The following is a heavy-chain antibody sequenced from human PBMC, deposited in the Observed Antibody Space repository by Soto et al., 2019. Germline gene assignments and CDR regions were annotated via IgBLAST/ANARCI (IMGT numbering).Heavy chain of an antibody. J-gene: IGHJ5*02. CDR2: IIPIFGTA. V-gene: IGHV1-69*06. CDR1: GGTFSSYA. CDR3: ARDPIAARPLYNWFDP. Sequence: GASVKVSCKASGGTFSSYAISWVRQAPGQGLEWMGGIIPIFGTANYAQKSQGRVTITADKSTSTAYMELSSLRSEDTAVYYCARDPIAARPLYNWFDPWGQGTLVTVSS. D-gene: IGHD6-6*01.